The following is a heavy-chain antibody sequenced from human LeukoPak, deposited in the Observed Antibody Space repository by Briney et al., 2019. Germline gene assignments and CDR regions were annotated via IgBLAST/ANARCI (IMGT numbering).Heavy chain of an antibody. CDR3: ARDPRDCSSTSCYGDNWFDP. CDR1: GFTFSSYW. CDR2: IKQVGSEK. D-gene: IGHD2-2*01. J-gene: IGHJ5*02. Sequence: GGSLRLSCAASGFTFSSYWMSWVRQAPGKGLEWVANIKQVGSEKYYVDSVKGRFTISRDNAKNSLYLQMNNLRAEDTAVYYCARDPRDCSSTSCYGDNWFDPWGQGTLVTVSS. V-gene: IGHV3-7*03.